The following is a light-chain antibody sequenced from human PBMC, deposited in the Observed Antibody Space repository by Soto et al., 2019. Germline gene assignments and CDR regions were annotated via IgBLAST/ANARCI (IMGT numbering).Light chain of an antibody. V-gene: IGKV3-15*01. CDR2: GAT. J-gene: IGKJ1*01. CDR1: QSVSSN. CDR3: QPRET. Sequence: ETVMTQSPATLSVSPGERATLSCRASQSVSSNLAWYQQKPGQAPRLLIYGATTRATGIPARFSGSGSGTEFTLTISSLQSEDFAVYYCQPRETFGQGTKVDIK.